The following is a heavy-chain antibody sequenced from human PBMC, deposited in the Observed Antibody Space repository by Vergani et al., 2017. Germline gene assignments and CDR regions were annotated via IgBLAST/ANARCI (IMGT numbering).Heavy chain of an antibody. CDR2: IIPIFGTA. V-gene: IGHV1-69*13. CDR1: GGTFSSYA. D-gene: IGHD3-22*01. J-gene: IGHJ3*02. Sequence: QVQLVQSGAEVKKPGSSVKVSCKASGGTFSSYAISWVRQAPGQGLEWMGMIIPIFGTANYAQKFQGRVTITADESTSTAYMELSSLRSEDTAVYYCARGWDYYDSSGKLRDAFDIWGQGTMVTVSS. CDR3: ARGWDYYDSSGKLRDAFDI.